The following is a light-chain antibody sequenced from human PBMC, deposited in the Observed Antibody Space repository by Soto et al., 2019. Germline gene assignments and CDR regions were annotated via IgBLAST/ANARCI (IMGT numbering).Light chain of an antibody. CDR2: KTS. J-gene: IGKJ1*01. V-gene: IGKV1-5*03. Sequence: DVQMTQSPSTLSASVGDRVTITCRASQTINNWLAWYQQRTGKAPTFLIYKTSTLETGVPSRFSGSGSGTDFTLTISVLQPEEFAIYYCKQYNTYPWTFGQGTRMES. CDR1: QTINNW. CDR3: KQYNTYPWT.